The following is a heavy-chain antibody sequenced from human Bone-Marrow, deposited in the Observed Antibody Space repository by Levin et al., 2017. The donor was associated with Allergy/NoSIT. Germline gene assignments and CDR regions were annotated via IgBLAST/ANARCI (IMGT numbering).Heavy chain of an antibody. Sequence: RASVKVSCKASGYTFTSYYMHWVRQAPGQGLEWMGIINPSGGSTSYAQKFQGRVTMTRDTSTSTVYMELSSLRSEDTAVYYCARAPKDGPSITMIVVVIGGFDYWGQGTLVTVSS. J-gene: IGHJ4*02. CDR3: ARAPKDGPSITMIVVVIGGFDY. D-gene: IGHD3-22*01. V-gene: IGHV1-46*01. CDR1: GYTFTSYY. CDR2: INPSGGST.